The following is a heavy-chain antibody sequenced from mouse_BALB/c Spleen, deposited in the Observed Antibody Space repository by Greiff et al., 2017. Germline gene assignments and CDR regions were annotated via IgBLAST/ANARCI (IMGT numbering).Heavy chain of an antibody. V-gene: IGHV5-9-4*01. CDR1: GFTFSSYA. CDR2: ISSGGSYT. J-gene: IGHJ3*01. D-gene: IGHD2-13*01. Sequence: EVQRVESGGGLVKPGGSLKLSCAASGFTFSSYAMSWVRQSPEKRLEWVAAISSGGSYTYYPDTVTGRFTISRDNAKNTLYLEMSSLRSEDTAMYYCARDGGPDGDYRIAYWGQGTLVTVSA. CDR3: ARDGGPDGDYRIAY.